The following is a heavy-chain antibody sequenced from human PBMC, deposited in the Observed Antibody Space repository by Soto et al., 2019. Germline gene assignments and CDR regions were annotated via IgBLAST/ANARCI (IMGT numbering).Heavy chain of an antibody. D-gene: IGHD3-3*01. J-gene: IGHJ4*02. Sequence: PGGSLRLSCAASGFSFSDYEMDWVRQAPGKGLEWVSYISGSGETIYYADSVKDRFTISRDNAKKALYLQMNTLGAEDTAVHYCERGGVLRFFVWWGQGALVAASS. CDR3: ERGGVLRFFVW. CDR1: GFSFSDYE. V-gene: IGHV3-48*03. CDR2: ISGSGETI.